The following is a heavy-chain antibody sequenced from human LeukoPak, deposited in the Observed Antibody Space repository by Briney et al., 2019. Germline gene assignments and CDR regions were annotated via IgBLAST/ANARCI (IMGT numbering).Heavy chain of an antibody. CDR1: GFTVSDYY. V-gene: IGHV3-66*01. CDR2: IHSGGTI. Sequence: GGSLRLSCAASGFTVSDYYMSWVRPAPGKGLKWVSLIHSGGTIYYTDSVKGRFTISRDNSKNTLYLQMNSLRAEDTAVYYCPXXXXXXKISGYYYGMDVWGQGTTVTVSS. CDR3: PXXXXXXKISGYYYGMDV. J-gene: IGHJ6*02. D-gene: IGHD3-10*01.